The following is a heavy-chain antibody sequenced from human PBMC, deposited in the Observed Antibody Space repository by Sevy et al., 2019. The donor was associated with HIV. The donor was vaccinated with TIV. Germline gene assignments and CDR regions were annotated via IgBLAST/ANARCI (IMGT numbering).Heavy chain of an antibody. CDR3: ARPEYYYDSSGYRRPADHYYYGMDV. D-gene: IGHD3-22*01. V-gene: IGHV4-39*01. Sequence: SETLSLTCTVSGGSISSSSYYWGWIRQPPGKGLEWIGSIYYSGSTYYNPSLKSRVTISVDTSKNQFSLKLSSVTAADTAVYYCARPEYYYDSSGYRRPADHYYYGMDVWGQGTTVTVSS. CDR2: IYYSGST. CDR1: GGSISSSSYY. J-gene: IGHJ6*02.